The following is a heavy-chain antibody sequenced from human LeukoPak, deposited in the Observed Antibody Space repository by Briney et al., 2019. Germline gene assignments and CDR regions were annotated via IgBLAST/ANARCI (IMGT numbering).Heavy chain of an antibody. Sequence: GGSLRLSCAASGFSFASHAMSWVRQAPGKGLEWLSAITGSSDRTYYADSVKGRFTISRDNSKNTLYLQLNSLRDEDTAVYYCARDIWFVAPDAFDVWGQGTMVTVSS. CDR1: GFSFASHA. CDR3: ARDIWFVAPDAFDV. D-gene: IGHD3-10*01. J-gene: IGHJ3*01. CDR2: ITGSSDRT. V-gene: IGHV3-23*01.